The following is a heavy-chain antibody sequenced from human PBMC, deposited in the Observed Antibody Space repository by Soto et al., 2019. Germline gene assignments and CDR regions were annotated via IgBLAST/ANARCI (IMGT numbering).Heavy chain of an antibody. V-gene: IGHV2-5*02. CDR2: IYCGYDK. Sequence: QITLKESGPTLVKPTQTLTLTCTFFGFSLSTSGVGVGWIRQPPGEAPQGLGLIYCGYDKHYSSSLRSRITITEDTSKNHVVLTMTNIDPVDTATYYCAHSGYPYGYRDYFDSWGQGTLVTVSS. CDR3: AHSGYPYGYRDYFDS. D-gene: IGHD5-18*01. CDR1: GFSLSTSGVG. J-gene: IGHJ4*02.